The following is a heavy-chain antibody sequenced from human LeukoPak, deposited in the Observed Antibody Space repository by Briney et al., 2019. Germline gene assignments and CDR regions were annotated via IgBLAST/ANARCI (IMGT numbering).Heavy chain of an antibody. V-gene: IGHV4-59*01. Sequence: SETLSLTCTVSGGSISSYYWSWIRQPPGKGLEWIGYIYYSGSTNYNPSLKSRVTIPVDTSKNQFSLKLSSVTAADTAVYYCARGRDIVVVPAAIPPYYYYMDVWGKGTTVTVSS. CDR2: IYYSGST. CDR3: ARGRDIVVVPAAIPPYYYYMDV. CDR1: GGSISSYY. D-gene: IGHD2-2*02. J-gene: IGHJ6*03.